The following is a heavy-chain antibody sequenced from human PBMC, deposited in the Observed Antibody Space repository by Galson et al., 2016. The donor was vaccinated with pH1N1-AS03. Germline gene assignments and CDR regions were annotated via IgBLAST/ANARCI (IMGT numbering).Heavy chain of an antibody. CDR3: SHCLSQVEGTVRFDP. D-gene: IGHD2-8*02. Sequence: PALVKPTQTLTLTCTFSEFSLTTSEVGVAWIRQPPGKALEWLALIYWDDDKRYSPSLKNRLTITKDSFRNKVVLSMTNMGPVDTAIYYCSHCLSQVEGTVRFDPWGQGNLVTVSS. V-gene: IGHV2-5*02. CDR2: IYWDDDK. CDR1: EFSLTTSEVG. J-gene: IGHJ5*02.